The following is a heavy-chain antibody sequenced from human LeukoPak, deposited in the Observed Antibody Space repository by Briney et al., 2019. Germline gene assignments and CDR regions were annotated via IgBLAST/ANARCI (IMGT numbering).Heavy chain of an antibody. V-gene: IGHV3-21*01. CDR3: ARADRGTDDY. J-gene: IGHJ4*02. Sequence: GGSLRLSCAASGFTFSSYSMNWVRQTPGKGLEWVSSISSSSSYIYYADSVKGRFTISRDNAKNSLYLQMNSLRAEDTAVYYCARADRGTDDYWGQGTLVTVSP. D-gene: IGHD1-1*01. CDR2: ISSSSSYI. CDR1: GFTFSSYS.